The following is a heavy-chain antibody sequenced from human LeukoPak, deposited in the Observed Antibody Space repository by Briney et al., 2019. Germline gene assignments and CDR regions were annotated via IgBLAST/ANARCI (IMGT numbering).Heavy chain of an antibody. CDR2: ISGSGDST. Sequence: PGGSLRLSCAASGFTFRSYAMSWVRQAPGKGLEWVSAISGSGDSTYYGDSVKGRFTISRDNPKNTLYLQMNSLRAEDTAVYYCAKTRPLDSSSWSHGDYWGQGTLVTVSS. V-gene: IGHV3-23*01. CDR1: GFTFRSYA. CDR3: AKTRPLDSSSWSHGDY. J-gene: IGHJ4*02. D-gene: IGHD6-13*01.